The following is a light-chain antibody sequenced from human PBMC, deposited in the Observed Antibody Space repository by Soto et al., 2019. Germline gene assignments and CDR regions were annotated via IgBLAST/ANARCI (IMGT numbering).Light chain of an antibody. CDR1: SSNIGSNS. J-gene: IGLJ1*01. Sequence: QSVLTQPPSASGTPGQRVTISCSGSSSNIGSNSVYWYQQLPGTAPKLLIFKNSQRPSGVPDRFSGSKSGTSASLAVSGLRSGDEADYYCAAWDDRLRGFLFGPGTKATVL. V-gene: IGLV1-47*01. CDR2: KNS. CDR3: AAWDDRLRGFL.